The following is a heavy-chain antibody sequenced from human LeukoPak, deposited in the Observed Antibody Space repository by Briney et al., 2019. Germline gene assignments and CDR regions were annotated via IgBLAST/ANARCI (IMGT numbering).Heavy chain of an antibody. CDR1: GGSISSYY. CDR3: AGTDSGDWPYYYYYGMDV. V-gene: IGHV4-59*08. CDR2: IYYSGST. J-gene: IGHJ6*02. D-gene: IGHD2-21*02. Sequence: SETLSLTCTVSGGSISSYYWSWIGQPPGKGLEWIGYIYYSGSTNYNPSLKSRVTISVDTSKNQFSLKLSSVTAADTAVYYCAGTDSGDWPYYYYYGMDVWGQGTTVTVSS.